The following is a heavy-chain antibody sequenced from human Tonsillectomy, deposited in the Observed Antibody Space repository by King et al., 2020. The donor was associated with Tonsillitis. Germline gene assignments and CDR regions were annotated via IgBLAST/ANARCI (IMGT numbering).Heavy chain of an antibody. CDR2: VYYSGST. Sequence: QLQESGPGLVKPSETLSLTCTVPGDSISTYSWSWIRQPPGKGLEWIAYVYYSGSTNYNPSLKIRVTISVDPSKNQFSLNLSSVTAADTAVYYCARAGGSYSFDYWGQGTLVTVSS. D-gene: IGHD1-26*01. CDR1: GDSISTYS. J-gene: IGHJ4*02. CDR3: ARAGGSYSFDY. V-gene: IGHV4-59*01.